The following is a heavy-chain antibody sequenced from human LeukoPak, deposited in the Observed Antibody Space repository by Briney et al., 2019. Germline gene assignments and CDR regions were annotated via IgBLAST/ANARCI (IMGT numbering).Heavy chain of an antibody. J-gene: IGHJ4*02. CDR3: ASLGYCSSTSCYGILDY. D-gene: IGHD2-2*01. V-gene: IGHV4-59*01. CDR1: GGSISSYY. CDR2: IYYSGST. Sequence: SETLSLTCTVSGGSISSYYWSWIRQPPGKGLEWIGYIYYSGSTNYNPSLKSRVTISVDTSKNQFSLKLSSVTAADTAVYYCASLGYCSSTSCYGILDYWGQGTLVTVSS.